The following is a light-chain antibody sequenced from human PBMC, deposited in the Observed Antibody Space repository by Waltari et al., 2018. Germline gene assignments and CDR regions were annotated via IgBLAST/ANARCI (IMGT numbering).Light chain of an antibody. J-gene: IGLJ3*02. Sequence: QTVVTQEPSLSVSPRGTVTLTCALSSGSVSRNSYASWYQQIPGQTPRTLVYKANIRSSGVPDRFSGSMLGNKAALIITGAQADDESDYYCLLYMGSGIWVFGGGTKLTVL. V-gene: IGLV8-61*01. CDR2: KAN. CDR3: LLYMGSGIWV. CDR1: SGSVSRNSY.